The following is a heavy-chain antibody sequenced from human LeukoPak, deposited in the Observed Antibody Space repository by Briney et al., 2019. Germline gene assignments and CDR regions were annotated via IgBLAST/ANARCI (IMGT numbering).Heavy chain of an antibody. Sequence: GGSLRLSCTASGFAFRSYSMNWVRQAPGKGLEWVSSISSSTTHIYYADSVKGRFTVSRDNVKNSLYLQMNSLRAEDTAVYYCARVITGHCSGGSCYSGFDYWGQGTLVTVSS. CDR1: GFAFRSYS. D-gene: IGHD2-15*01. CDR3: ARVITGHCSGGSCYSGFDY. J-gene: IGHJ4*02. V-gene: IGHV3-21*01. CDR2: ISSSTTHI.